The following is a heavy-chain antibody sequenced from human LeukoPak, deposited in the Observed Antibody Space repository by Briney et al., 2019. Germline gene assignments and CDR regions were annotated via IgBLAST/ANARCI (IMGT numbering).Heavy chain of an antibody. J-gene: IGHJ4*02. Sequence: SETLSLTCTVSGGPIISYYWSWIRQPAGKGLEWIGRIYSSGSTNYNPSLKSRVIMSLDTSKNQFSLKLSSVTAADTAVYYCARETEWLPYYFDYWGQGTLVTVSS. CDR2: IYSSGST. CDR3: ARETEWLPYYFDY. D-gene: IGHD3-3*01. V-gene: IGHV4-4*07. CDR1: GGPIISYY.